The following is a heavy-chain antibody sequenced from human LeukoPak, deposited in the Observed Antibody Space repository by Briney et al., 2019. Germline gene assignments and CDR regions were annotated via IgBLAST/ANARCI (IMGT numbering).Heavy chain of an antibody. J-gene: IGHJ4*02. CDR1: GFTFENYA. V-gene: IGHV3-49*04. Sequence: GGSLRLSCTASGFTFENYAMNWVRQAPGKGLEWLAFIRGKPYGGTTEYAASVKGRFTISRDDSKSIAYLQMNSLKTEDTAVYYCSRHGIGNSLDYWGQGTLVIVSS. CDR2: IRGKPYGGTT. CDR3: SRHGIGNSLDY. D-gene: IGHD4-23*01.